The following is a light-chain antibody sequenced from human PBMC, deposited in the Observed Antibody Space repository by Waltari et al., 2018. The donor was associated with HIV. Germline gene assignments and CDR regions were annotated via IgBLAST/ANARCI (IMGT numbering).Light chain of an antibody. V-gene: IGKV1-NL1*01. Sequence: DIQMTQSPSSLSASAGDRVTITCRASQGISNSLDWYQQKPGKAPKHLLYAASSLESGVASRFSGSGSGTDYTLTISSLQPEDYATYYCQQYYSTPSITFGQGTRLEIK. CDR3: QQYYSTPSIT. J-gene: IGKJ5*01. CDR1: QGISNS. CDR2: AAS.